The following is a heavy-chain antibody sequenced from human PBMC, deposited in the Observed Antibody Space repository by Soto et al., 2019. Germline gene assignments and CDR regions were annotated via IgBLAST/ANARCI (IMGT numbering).Heavy chain of an antibody. J-gene: IGHJ4*02. CDR1: GFTISTHG. D-gene: IGHD1-1*01. CDR2: IWYDGSNK. CDR3: ADAPTWNFHFPY. V-gene: IGHV3-33*03. Sequence: QAQLVESGGGVVQPGTSLRLSCAASGFTISTHGMHWVRQAPGKGLEWLAKIWYDGSNKFYADSVKGRFSISKDNSKNTLYLQMSSLRAEDTAVYFCADAPTWNFHFPYWGQGTQVTVSS.